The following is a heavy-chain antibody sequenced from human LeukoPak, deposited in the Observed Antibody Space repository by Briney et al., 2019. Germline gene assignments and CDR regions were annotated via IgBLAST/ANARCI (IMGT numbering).Heavy chain of an antibody. Sequence: GGSLRLSCAASGFTVSSNYMSWVRQAPGKGLEWVSVIYSGGSTYYAGSVKGRFTTSRDNSKNTLYLQMNSLRAEDTAVYYCASQNTAMLAFDIWGQGTMVTVSS. V-gene: IGHV3-53*01. CDR3: ASQNTAMLAFDI. CDR1: GFTVSSNY. D-gene: IGHD5-18*01. J-gene: IGHJ3*02. CDR2: IYSGGST.